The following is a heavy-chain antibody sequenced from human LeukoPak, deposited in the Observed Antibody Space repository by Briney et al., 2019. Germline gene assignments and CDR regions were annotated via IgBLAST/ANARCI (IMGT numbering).Heavy chain of an antibody. V-gene: IGHV3-11*04. Sequence: GGSLRLSCAASGFTFSDYYMSWIRQAPGKGLEWVSYISSSASTIYYADSVKGRFTISRDNAKNSLYLQMNSLRAEDTAVYYCARDSAGYSYGYVFGDYWGQGTLVTVSS. J-gene: IGHJ4*02. CDR2: ISSSASTI. CDR1: GFTFSDYY. D-gene: IGHD5-18*01. CDR3: ARDSAGYSYGYVFGDY.